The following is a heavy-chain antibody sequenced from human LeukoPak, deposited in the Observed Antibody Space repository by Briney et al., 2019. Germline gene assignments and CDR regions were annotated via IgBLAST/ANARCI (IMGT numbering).Heavy chain of an antibody. CDR3: AAQAVAGIMPAFDI. D-gene: IGHD6-19*01. V-gene: IGHV3-30*02. J-gene: IGHJ3*02. CDR1: GFTFSSYG. CDR2: IRYDGSNK. Sequence: GGSLRLSCAASGFTFSSYGMHWVRQAPGKGLEWVAFIRYDGSNKYYADSVKGRFTISRDNSKNTLYLQMNSLRAEDTAVYYCAAQAVAGIMPAFDIWGQGTMVIVSS.